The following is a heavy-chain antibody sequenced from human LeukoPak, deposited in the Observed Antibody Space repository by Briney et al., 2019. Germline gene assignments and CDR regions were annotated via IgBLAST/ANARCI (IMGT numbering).Heavy chain of an antibody. V-gene: IGHV1-3*03. D-gene: IGHD3-22*01. J-gene: IGHJ4*02. CDR1: GFPFTSYA. CDR2: VNADNSNT. Sequence: GASVKVSCKASGFPFTSYAIHWVRQAPGQRLEWMGWVNADNSNTKYSQEFQGRVTITRDTSASTAYMDLNSLRSEDRAVYYCAVGDYYYDTRFDYWGQGTLVTVSS. CDR3: AVGDYYYDTRFDY.